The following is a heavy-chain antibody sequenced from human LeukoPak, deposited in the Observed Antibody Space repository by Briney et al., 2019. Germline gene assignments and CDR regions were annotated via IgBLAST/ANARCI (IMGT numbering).Heavy chain of an antibody. CDR1: GGSISSYY. J-gene: IGHJ6*03. CDR3: ARTYYGSGSLYYYYYYMDV. Sequence: SETLSLTCTVSGGSISSYYWSWIRQPPGKGLEWLGYIYYGGRANYNPSLKSRVTISVDTSKNQFSLKLSSVTAADTAVYYCARTYYGSGSLYYYYYYMDVWGKGTTVTVSS. CDR2: IYYGGRA. V-gene: IGHV4-59*01. D-gene: IGHD3-10*01.